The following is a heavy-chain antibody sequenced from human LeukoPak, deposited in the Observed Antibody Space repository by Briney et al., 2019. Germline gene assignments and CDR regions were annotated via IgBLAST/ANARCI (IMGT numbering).Heavy chain of an antibody. CDR1: GFTFSSYG. V-gene: IGHV3-33*06. Sequence: GRSLRLSCAASGFTFSSYGMHWVRQAPGKGLEWVALIWFDGVTEYYADSVKGRFSISRDDSKNTLYLQMNSLRAEDTAVYYCVKDKGTTWGEKYYFDYWGQGTLVTVSS. D-gene: IGHD3-16*01. CDR3: VKDKGTTWGEKYYFDY. J-gene: IGHJ4*02. CDR2: IWFDGVTE.